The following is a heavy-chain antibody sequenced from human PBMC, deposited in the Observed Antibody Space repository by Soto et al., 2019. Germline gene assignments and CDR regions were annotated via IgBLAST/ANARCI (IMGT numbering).Heavy chain of an antibody. D-gene: IGHD6-13*01. CDR2: ISHDGGIE. CDR3: AKDFSRGNYYYYHMDV. CDR1: RFSFSSYG. V-gene: IGHV3-30*18. Sequence: QVQLVESGGGVVQPGRSLRLSCAASRFSFSSYGMHWVRQAPGKGLEWVTVISHDGGIEYYADSVKGRVTISRDNYKNTVYMRMSILRADDTAVYYCAKDFSRGNYYYYHMDVWGKRTTVTVSS. J-gene: IGHJ6*03.